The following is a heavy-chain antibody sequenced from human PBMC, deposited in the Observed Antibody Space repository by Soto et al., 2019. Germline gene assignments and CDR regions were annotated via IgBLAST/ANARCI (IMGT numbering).Heavy chain of an antibody. J-gene: IGHJ5*01. V-gene: IGHV3-30*18. D-gene: IGHD6-13*01. Sequence: QVQLVESGGGVVQPGRSLRLSCAASGFTFNNYGMHRVRQAPGKGLEWVAVISYDGSNKYYRDSVKGRFTISRDNSKNTVYLQMNNLRTEDTAVYYCAKDRPTYSTTWYHWVVDSWGQGILVTVSS. CDR2: ISYDGSNK. CDR3: AKDRPTYSTTWYHWVVDS. CDR1: GFTFNNYG.